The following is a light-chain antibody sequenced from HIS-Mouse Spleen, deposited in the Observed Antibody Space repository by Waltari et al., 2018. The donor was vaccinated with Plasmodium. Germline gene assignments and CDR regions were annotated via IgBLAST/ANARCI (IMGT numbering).Light chain of an antibody. J-gene: IGLJ3*02. V-gene: IGLV3-10*01. Sequence: SYELTQPPSVSVSPGQTARITCSGDALPKKYAYWYQQKSGQAPVLVIYEDSKRPSVLPERVSGASSGTMATLTISGAQVEDEADYYCDSTDSSGNHRVFGGGTKLTVL. CDR2: EDS. CDR1: ALPKKY. CDR3: DSTDSSGNHRV.